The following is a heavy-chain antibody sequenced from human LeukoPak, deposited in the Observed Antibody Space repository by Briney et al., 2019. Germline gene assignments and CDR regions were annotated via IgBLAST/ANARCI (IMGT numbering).Heavy chain of an antibody. V-gene: IGHV1-2*02. J-gene: IGHJ4*02. D-gene: IGHD3-3*01. CDR1: GYTFTGYY. CDR2: INPNSGGT. Sequence: ASVKVSCKASGYTFTGYYMHWVRQAPGQGLEWMGWINPNSGGTNYAQKFQGRVTMTRDTSISTAYMELSRLRSDDTAVYYCARVYYDFGSGYYVDYWGQGTLVTVSS. CDR3: ARVYYDFGSGYYVDY.